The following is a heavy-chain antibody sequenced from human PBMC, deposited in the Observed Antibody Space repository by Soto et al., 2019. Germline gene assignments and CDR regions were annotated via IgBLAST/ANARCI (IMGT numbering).Heavy chain of an antibody. CDR1: GFTFGNAW. V-gene: IGHV3-23*01. Sequence: PGGSLRLSCAASGFTFGNAWVNWVRQAPGKGLEWVSAISGSGGSTYYADSVKGRFTISRDNSKNTLYLQMNSLRAEDTAVYYCAKDQGGGSSSYYYYYGMDVWGQGTTVTVSS. CDR2: ISGSGGST. D-gene: IGHD6-6*01. CDR3: AKDQGGGSSSYYYYYGMDV. J-gene: IGHJ6*02.